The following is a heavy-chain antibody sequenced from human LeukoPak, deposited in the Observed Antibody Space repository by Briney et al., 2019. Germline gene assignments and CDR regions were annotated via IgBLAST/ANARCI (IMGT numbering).Heavy chain of an antibody. Sequence: TGGSLRLSCAASGFTFSAYAMAWVRQAPGKGLEWVAVISYDGSNKYYADSVKGRFTISRDNSKNTLYLQMNSLRAEDTAVYYCASGYSSSWYGPNYWGQGTLVTVSS. CDR1: GFTFSAYA. D-gene: IGHD6-13*01. CDR2: ISYDGSNK. J-gene: IGHJ4*02. CDR3: ASGYSSSWYGPNY. V-gene: IGHV3-30-3*01.